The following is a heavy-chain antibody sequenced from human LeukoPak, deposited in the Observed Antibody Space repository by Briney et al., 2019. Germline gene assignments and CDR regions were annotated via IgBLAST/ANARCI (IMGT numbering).Heavy chain of an antibody. CDR1: GFTFSSYD. CDR2: IGTAGDT. J-gene: IGHJ4*02. Sequence: GGSLRLSCAASGFTFSSYDMHWVRQATGKGLEWVSAIGTAGDTYYPGSVKGRFTISRENAKNSLYLQMNSLRAGDTAVYYCARGKKRDYDILTGPFDYWGQGTLVTVSS. V-gene: IGHV3-13*01. D-gene: IGHD3-9*01. CDR3: ARGKKRDYDILTGPFDY.